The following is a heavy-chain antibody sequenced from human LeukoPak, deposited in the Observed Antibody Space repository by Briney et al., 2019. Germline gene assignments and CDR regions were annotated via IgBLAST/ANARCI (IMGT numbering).Heavy chain of an antibody. Sequence: GGSLRLSCAASGFTFDDYAMHWVRQAPGKGLEWVSLISGDGGSTYYADSVKGRFTISRDNSKNSLYLQMNSLRTEDTALYYCAKDIVDSSGYDYPYYFDYRGQGTLVTVSS. J-gene: IGHJ4*02. V-gene: IGHV3-43*02. D-gene: IGHD3-22*01. CDR2: ISGDGGST. CDR3: AKDIVDSSGYDYPYYFDY. CDR1: GFTFDDYA.